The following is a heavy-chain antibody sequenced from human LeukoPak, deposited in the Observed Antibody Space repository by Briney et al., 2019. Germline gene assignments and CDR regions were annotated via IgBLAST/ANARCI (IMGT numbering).Heavy chain of an antibody. V-gene: IGHV1-18*01. CDR2: ISAYNGST. CDR3: ASSDYYDSSGYYYDY. D-gene: IGHD3-22*01. Sequence: ASVKVSCKASGYTFTSYGISWVRQAPGQGLEWMGWISAYNGSTNYAQKLQGRVTMTTDTSTSTAYMELRSLRSDDTAVYYCASSDYYDSSGYYYDYWGQGTLVTVSS. CDR1: GYTFTSYG. J-gene: IGHJ4*02.